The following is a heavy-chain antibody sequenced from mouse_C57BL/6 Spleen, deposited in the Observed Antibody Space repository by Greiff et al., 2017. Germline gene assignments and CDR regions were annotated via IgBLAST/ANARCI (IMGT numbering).Heavy chain of an antibody. CDR3: AREGAYYDYDGYFDV. Sequence: VQRVESDAELVKPGASVKISCKVSGYTFTDHTIHWMKQRPEQGLEWIGYIYPRDGSTKYNEKFKGKATLTADKSSSTAYMQLNSLTSEDSAVYFCAREGAYYDYDGYFDVWGTGTTVTVSS. CDR1: GYTFTDHT. D-gene: IGHD2-4*01. V-gene: IGHV1-78*01. J-gene: IGHJ1*03. CDR2: IYPRDGST.